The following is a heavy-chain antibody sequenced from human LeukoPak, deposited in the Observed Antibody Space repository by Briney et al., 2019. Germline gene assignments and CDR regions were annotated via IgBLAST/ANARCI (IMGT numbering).Heavy chain of an antibody. D-gene: IGHD4-11*01. CDR1: GGTFSSYA. V-gene: IGHV1-69*13. Sequence: ASVKVSCKASGGTFSSYAISWVRQAPGQGLEWMGGIIPIFGTANYAQKFQGRVTITADESTSTAYMELSSLRSEDTAVYYCARVATVTRYYYYYYYMDVWGKGTTVTVSS. CDR3: ARVATVTRYYYYYYYMDV. J-gene: IGHJ6*03. CDR2: IIPIFGTA.